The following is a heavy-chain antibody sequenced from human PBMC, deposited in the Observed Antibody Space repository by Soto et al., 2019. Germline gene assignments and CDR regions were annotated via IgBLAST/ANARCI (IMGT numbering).Heavy chain of an antibody. V-gene: IGHV1-69*12. CDR2: IIPIFGTA. CDR1: GGTFSSYA. Sequence: QVQLVQSGAEVKKPGSSVKVSCKASGGTFSSYAISWVRQAPGQGLEWMGGIIPIFGTANYAQKFQGRVTXTAXEXKSTAYMELSSLRSEDTAVYYCARETNGYSQTWFDPWGQGTLVTVSS. CDR3: ARETNGYSQTWFDP. D-gene: IGHD2-8*01. J-gene: IGHJ5*02.